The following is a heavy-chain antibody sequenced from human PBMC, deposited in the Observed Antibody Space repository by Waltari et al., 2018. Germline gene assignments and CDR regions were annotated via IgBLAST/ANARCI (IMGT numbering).Heavy chain of an antibody. CDR1: GGSISSYY. Sequence: QVQLQESGPGLVKPSETLSLTCTVSGGSISSYYWSWIRQPPGKGLEWIGYIYYSGSTNYNPSLKSRVTISVDTSKNQFSLKLSSVTAADTAVYYCARVKSKGIRAFDIWGQGTMVTVSS. CDR2: IYYSGST. CDR3: ARVKSKGIRAFDI. V-gene: IGHV4-59*01. J-gene: IGHJ3*02. D-gene: IGHD3-10*01.